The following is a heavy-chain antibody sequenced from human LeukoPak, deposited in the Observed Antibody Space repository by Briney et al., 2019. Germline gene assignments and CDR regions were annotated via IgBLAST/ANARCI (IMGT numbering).Heavy chain of an antibody. D-gene: IGHD6-6*01. V-gene: IGHV4-39*07. CDR1: GDSVNNTNYY. CDR2: INYRGNT. J-gene: IGHJ4*02. Sequence: PSETLSLTCSVSGDSVNNTNYYWAWIRQPPGKGLEWIGSINYRGNTYFNPSLKSRITLSVDSSMNQFSLRLTSVTAADTAMFFCARVTYRSSSPFFNFWGQGTLVTVSS. CDR3: ARVTYRSSSPFFNF.